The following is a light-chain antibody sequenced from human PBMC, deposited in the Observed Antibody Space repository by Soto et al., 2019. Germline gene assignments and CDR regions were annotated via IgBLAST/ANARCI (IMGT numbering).Light chain of an antibody. V-gene: IGKV3-15*01. CDR3: QQGHNWPLT. Sequence: ELGIPQSQAPRLVSPGGRATLPCRAGQGISTDLAWYQQKPGQPPRLLIYSASTRATGVPARFTGSGSGSEFTLTISGLQSEDFAVYYCQQGHNWPLTFGQGTRLEI. J-gene: IGKJ2*01. CDR2: SAS. CDR1: QGISTD.